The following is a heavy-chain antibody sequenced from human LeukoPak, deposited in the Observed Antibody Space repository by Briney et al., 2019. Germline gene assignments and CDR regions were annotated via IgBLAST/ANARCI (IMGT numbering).Heavy chain of an antibody. J-gene: IGHJ4*02. CDR2: IYYSGST. CDR3: ARGVDYGEDY. Sequence: SETLSLTCTVSGGSISSYYWSWIRQPPGKGLEWIGYIYYSGSTNYNPSLKSRATISVDTSKNQFSLKLSSVTAADTAVYYCARGVDYGEDYWGQGTLVTVSS. V-gene: IGHV4-59*01. D-gene: IGHD4/OR15-4a*01. CDR1: GGSISSYY.